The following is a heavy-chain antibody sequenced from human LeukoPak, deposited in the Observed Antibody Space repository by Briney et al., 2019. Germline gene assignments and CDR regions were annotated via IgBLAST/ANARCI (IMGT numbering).Heavy chain of an antibody. CDR1: RFTFSTYT. CDR2: ICSSSSYI. Sequence: GGSLRLSCAASRFTFSTYTMNWVRQAPGKGVEWGSSICSSSSYIYYADSVKGRFTISRDNAKNSLYLQMNSLRDEDTAVYYCARGPFSSPGGMDVWGQGTTVTVSS. J-gene: IGHJ6*02. CDR3: ARGPFSSPGGMDV. D-gene: IGHD2-2*01. V-gene: IGHV3-21*01.